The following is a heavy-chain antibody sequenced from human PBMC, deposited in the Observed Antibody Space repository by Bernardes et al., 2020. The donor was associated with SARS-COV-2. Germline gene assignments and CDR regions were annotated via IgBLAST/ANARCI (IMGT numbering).Heavy chain of an antibody. CDR2: ISGSGGRT. V-gene: IGHV3-23*01. Sequence: GWSLRLSCAASGFPFLSFAMSWVRQAPGKGLEWVSVISGSGGRTNYADSVMGRFTISRDNSKNTLFLQMKRLRAEDTAVYYCAKPGTDYWGQGTLVTVSA. D-gene: IGHD1-1*01. J-gene: IGHJ4*02. CDR3: AKPGTDY. CDR1: GFPFLSFA.